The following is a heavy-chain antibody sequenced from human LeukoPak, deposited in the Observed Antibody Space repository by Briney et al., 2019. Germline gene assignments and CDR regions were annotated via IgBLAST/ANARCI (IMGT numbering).Heavy chain of an antibody. CDR3: ARGPWELLGELDY. CDR1: GYTFTSYD. V-gene: IGHV1-8*01. D-gene: IGHD1-26*01. J-gene: IGHJ4*02. CDR2: MNPNSGNT. Sequence: ASVKVSCKASGYTFTSYDINWVRQAAGQGLEWMGWMNPNSGNTGYAQKFQGRVTMTRNTSISTAYMELSSLRSEDTAVYYCARGPWELLGELDYWGQGTLVTVSS.